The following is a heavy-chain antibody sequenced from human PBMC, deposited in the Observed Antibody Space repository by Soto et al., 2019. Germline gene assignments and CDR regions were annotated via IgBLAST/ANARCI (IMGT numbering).Heavy chain of an antibody. Sequence: ASVKVSCKASGYTFTSYGISWVRQAPGQGLEWMGWISAYNGNTNYAQKLQGRVTMTTDTSTSTAYMELRSLRSDDTAVYYCARLSIAAAGTYDAFDSWGQGTMVTVSS. CDR1: GYTFTSYG. CDR2: ISAYNGNT. V-gene: IGHV1-18*01. D-gene: IGHD6-13*01. J-gene: IGHJ3*02. CDR3: ARLSIAAAGTYDAFDS.